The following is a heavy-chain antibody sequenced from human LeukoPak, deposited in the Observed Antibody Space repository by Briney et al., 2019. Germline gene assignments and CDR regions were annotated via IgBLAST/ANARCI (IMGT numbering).Heavy chain of an antibody. Sequence: PGGSLRLSCAGSGFTFSGSEMNWARQAPGTGLEWVANIKQDGSEKYYVDSVKGRFTISRDSAKNSLYLQMNSLGAEDTAVYYCAREYCSGGTCYLPGYWGQGTLVTVSS. CDR2: IKQDGSEK. V-gene: IGHV3-7*03. D-gene: IGHD2-15*01. CDR1: GFTFSGSE. J-gene: IGHJ4*02. CDR3: AREYCSGGTCYLPGY.